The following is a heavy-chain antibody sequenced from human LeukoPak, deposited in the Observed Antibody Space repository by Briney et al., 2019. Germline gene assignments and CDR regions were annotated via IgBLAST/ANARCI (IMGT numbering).Heavy chain of an antibody. Sequence: GGSLRLSCAASEFTFSSYSMSWVRQAPGKGLEWVATMKQDGSEKYYLDSVKGRFTVSRDSAKKSFYMQMNSLRGEDTAVYYCAGDSWYLWGQGTLVTVSS. CDR3: AGDSWYL. CDR2: MKQDGSEK. CDR1: EFTFSSYS. D-gene: IGHD6-13*01. J-gene: IGHJ4*02. V-gene: IGHV3-7*01.